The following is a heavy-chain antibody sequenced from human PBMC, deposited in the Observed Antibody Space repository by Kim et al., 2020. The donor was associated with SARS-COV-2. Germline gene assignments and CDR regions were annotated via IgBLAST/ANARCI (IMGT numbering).Heavy chain of an antibody. CDR1: GFTFSGSA. CDR2: IRSKANSYAT. J-gene: IGHJ6*02. Sequence: GGSLRLSCAASGFTFSGSAMHWVRQASGKGLEWVGRIRSKANSYATAYAASVKGRFTISRDDSKNTAYLQMNSLKTEDTAVYYCTREAARNGMDVWGQGTTVTVSS. D-gene: IGHD6-25*01. V-gene: IGHV3-73*01. CDR3: TREAARNGMDV.